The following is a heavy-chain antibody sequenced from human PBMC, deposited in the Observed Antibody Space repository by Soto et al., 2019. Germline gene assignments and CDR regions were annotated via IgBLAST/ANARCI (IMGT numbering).Heavy chain of an antibody. V-gene: IGHV1-18*01. CDR3: ARDREWLVSLRGYGMDV. J-gene: IGHJ6*02. CDR1: GYTFTSYG. D-gene: IGHD6-19*01. CDR2: SSAYNGNT. Sequence: QVQLVQSGAEVKKPGASVKVSCKASGYTFTSYGISWVRQAPGQGLEGMGWSSAYNGNTNYAQKLQGRVTMTTDTSTSTAYVELRSLRSDDTAVYYCARDREWLVSLRGYGMDVWGQGTTVTVSS.